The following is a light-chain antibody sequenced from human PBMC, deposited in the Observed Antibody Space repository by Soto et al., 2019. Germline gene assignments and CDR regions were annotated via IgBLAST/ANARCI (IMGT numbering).Light chain of an antibody. CDR2: SNS. CDR1: SCNAGACYD. CDR3: TSSTSSRTGDV. V-gene: IGLV1-40*01. J-gene: IGLJ1*01. Sequence: QSVLTQPPSVSGSPGQRITISCTGTSCNAGACYDVPWYQQQPGTAPKYLIYSNSNRPSGVANRFSGSKSGTSASLAISGLQSEDEADYFCTSSTSSRTGDVFGGGTKVTVL.